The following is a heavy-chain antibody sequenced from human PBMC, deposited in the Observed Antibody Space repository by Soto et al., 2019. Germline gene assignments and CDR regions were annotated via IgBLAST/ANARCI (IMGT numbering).Heavy chain of an antibody. CDR3: ARESFDYASSFDY. CDR2: ISVYNGDT. Sequence: QVQLVQSGAEVKKPGASVKVSCKASGYTFISHGITWVRQAPGQGLEWVGWISVYNGDTNYAQKLQGRVTMTTDTSTSTAYLELTSLRSDDTAISYCARESFDYASSFDYWGPGTLVTVSS. CDR1: GYTFISHG. J-gene: IGHJ4*02. V-gene: IGHV1-18*01. D-gene: IGHD4-17*01.